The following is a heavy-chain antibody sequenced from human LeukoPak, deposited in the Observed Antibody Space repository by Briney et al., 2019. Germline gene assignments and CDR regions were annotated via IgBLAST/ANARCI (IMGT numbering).Heavy chain of an antibody. J-gene: IGHJ5*01. CDR1: GLTFSSYA. CDR2: IKENGSEK. V-gene: IGHV3-7*01. D-gene: IGHD3-10*01. CDR3: TRDRHYGSGISWFGS. Sequence: GGTLRLSCAASGLTFSSYAMSWVRQAPGKGLEWVANIKENGSEKYYVDTVKGRFTISRDNAKNSLYLQMNSLRAEDTAVYYCTRDRHYGSGISWFGSWGQGTLVTVSS.